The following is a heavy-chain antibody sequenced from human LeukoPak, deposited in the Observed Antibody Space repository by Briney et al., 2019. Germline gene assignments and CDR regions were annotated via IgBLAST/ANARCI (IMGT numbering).Heavy chain of an antibody. CDR2: INWNGGST. V-gene: IGHV3-20*01. Sequence: GGSLGLSCAASGFTFDDYGMSWVRQAPGKGLEWVSGINWNGGSTGYADSVKGRFTISRDNAKNSLYLQMNSLRAEDAALYHCARDLDYGMDVWGQGTTVTVSS. J-gene: IGHJ6*02. CDR3: ARDLDYGMDV. CDR1: GFTFDDYG.